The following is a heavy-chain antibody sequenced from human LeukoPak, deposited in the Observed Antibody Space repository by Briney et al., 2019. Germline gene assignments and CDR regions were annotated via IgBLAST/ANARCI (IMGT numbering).Heavy chain of an antibody. D-gene: IGHD4-23*01. J-gene: IGHJ3*02. CDR3: ARETPMVVTRNGLDI. V-gene: IGHV1-2*02. Sequence: GASVKVSCKASGYTFTDYYVHWVRQAPGQGLEWMGWINPNSGGTKYAQKFQGRVTMTRDTSFSTAHMELSRLRSDDSAVYYCARETPMVVTRNGLDIWGQGTMVTVFS. CDR2: INPNSGGT. CDR1: GYTFTDYY.